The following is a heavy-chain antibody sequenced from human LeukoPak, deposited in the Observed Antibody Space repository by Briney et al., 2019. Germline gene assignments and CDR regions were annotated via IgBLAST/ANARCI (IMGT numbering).Heavy chain of an antibody. J-gene: IGHJ4*02. V-gene: IGHV1-18*01. Sequence: ASVKVSCKASGYTFASSGISWVRQAPGQGLEWMGWISAYNGNTNYAQNFQGRVSMTTDTPTSTAYMELRSLTSNDTAVYSCARDLYSSAWYMDSWGQGTLVTVSS. CDR3: ARDLYSSAWYMDS. D-gene: IGHD6-19*01. CDR1: GYTFASSG. CDR2: ISAYNGNT.